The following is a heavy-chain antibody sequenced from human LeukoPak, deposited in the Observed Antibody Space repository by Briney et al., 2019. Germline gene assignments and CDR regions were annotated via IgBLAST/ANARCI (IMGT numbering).Heavy chain of an antibody. CDR1: GFTFSDHY. CDR3: ARGATMRTNYRYGMDV. CDR2: IRDKAKSYTT. Sequence: GGSLRLSCAASGFTFSDHYMDWVRQAPGKGLEWVARIRDKAKSYTTEYAASVKGRFTISRDDSKNSLYLQMTSLKIEDTAVYYCARGATMRTNYRYGMDVWGQGTTVTVSS. J-gene: IGHJ6*02. D-gene: IGHD2-15*01. V-gene: IGHV3-72*01.